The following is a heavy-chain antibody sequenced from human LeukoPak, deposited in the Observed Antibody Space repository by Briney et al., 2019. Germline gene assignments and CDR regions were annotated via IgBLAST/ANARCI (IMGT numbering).Heavy chain of an antibody. D-gene: IGHD5-24*01. CDR2: ISYDGSNK. CDR1: GFTFSSYG. Sequence: PGRSLRLSCAASGFTFSSYGMHWVRQAPGKGLEWVAVISYDGSNKYYADSVKGRFTISRDNSKNTLYLQMNSLRAEDTAVYYCARDQTGPLLREMEDGYNFGYYFDYWGQGTLVTVSS. J-gene: IGHJ4*02. CDR3: ARDQTGPLLREMEDGYNFGYYFDY. V-gene: IGHV3-30*03.